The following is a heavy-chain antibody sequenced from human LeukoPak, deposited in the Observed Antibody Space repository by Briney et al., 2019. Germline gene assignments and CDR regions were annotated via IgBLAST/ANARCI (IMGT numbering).Heavy chain of an antibody. J-gene: IGHJ5*02. V-gene: IGHV3-64D*06. CDR2: ISSNGGST. Sequence: PGGSLRLSCAASGFTFSSYAMHWVRQAPGKGLEYVSAISSNGGSTYYADSVKGRFTISRDNSKNTLYLQMSSLRAEDTAVYYCVKGSGGSCYHNWFDPWGQGTLVTVSS. CDR1: GFTFSSYA. CDR3: VKGSGGSCYHNWFDP. D-gene: IGHD2-15*01.